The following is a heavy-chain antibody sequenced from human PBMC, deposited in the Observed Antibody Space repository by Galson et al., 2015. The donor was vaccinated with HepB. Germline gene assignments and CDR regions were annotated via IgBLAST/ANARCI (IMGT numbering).Heavy chain of an antibody. CDR2: ITDSGRST. Sequence: SLRLSCAASGFTFSSYAMSWVRQAPGKGLEWVSSITDSGRSTDYADSVKGRFTISRDNSKDTLYVQMNSLRAEDTAVYYCAKGKVGGRFEYWGQGTLVTVSS. CDR1: GFTFSSYA. CDR3: AKGKVGGRFEY. D-gene: IGHD1-26*01. J-gene: IGHJ4*02. V-gene: IGHV3-23*01.